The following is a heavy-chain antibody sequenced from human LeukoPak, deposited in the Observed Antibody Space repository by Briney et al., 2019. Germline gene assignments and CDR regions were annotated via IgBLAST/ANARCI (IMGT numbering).Heavy chain of an antibody. V-gene: IGHV1-24*01. CDR3: ATDTPEMATMGNCY. Sequence: ASVKVSCKVSGYTLTELSMHWVRQAPGKGLEWMGGFDSEDGETIYAQKFQGRVTMTEDTSTDTAYMELSSLRSEDTAVSYCATDTPEMATMGNCYWGQEPWSPSPQ. CDR1: GYTLTELS. D-gene: IGHD5-24*01. CDR2: FDSEDGET. J-gene: IGHJ4*01.